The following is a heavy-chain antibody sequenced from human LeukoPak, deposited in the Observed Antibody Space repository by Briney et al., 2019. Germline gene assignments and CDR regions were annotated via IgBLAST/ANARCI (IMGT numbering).Heavy chain of an antibody. Sequence: SETLSLTCTVSGGSISSSSYYWGWIRQPPGKGLEWIGSIYYSGSTNYNPSLKSRVTISVDTSKNQFSLKLSSVTAADTAVYYCARVGLRTEKRGYSYGGKSLDYWGQGTLVTVSS. D-gene: IGHD5-18*01. J-gene: IGHJ4*02. CDR3: ARVGLRTEKRGYSYGGKSLDY. V-gene: IGHV4-39*07. CDR1: GGSISSSSYY. CDR2: IYYSGST.